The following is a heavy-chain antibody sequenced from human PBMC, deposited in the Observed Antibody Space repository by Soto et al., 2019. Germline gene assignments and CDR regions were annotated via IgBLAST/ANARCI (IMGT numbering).Heavy chain of an antibody. Sequence: QVQLVQSGAEVKKPGASVKVSCKASGYTFTSYDINWVRQATGQGREWMGWMNPNSGNTGYAQKFQGRVTRTRNTSIRTAYMELSSLRSEDTAVYDCERGQDWNFRNWFDPWGQGNLGTVSS. CDR3: ERGQDWNFRNWFDP. CDR2: MNPNSGNT. V-gene: IGHV1-8*01. J-gene: IGHJ5*02. CDR1: GYTFTSYD. D-gene: IGHD1-7*01.